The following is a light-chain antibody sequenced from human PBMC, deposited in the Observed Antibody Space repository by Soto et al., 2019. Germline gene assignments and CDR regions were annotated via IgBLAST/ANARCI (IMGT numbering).Light chain of an antibody. CDR1: SSDVGGYNY. Sequence: QSVLTQPASVSGSPGQSITISCTGTSSDVGGYNYVSWYQQHPGKAPKLMIYDVSNRPSGVSNRFSGSKSGNTASLTISELQAEXEADYYCSSYTSSSTLDVFGTGTRSPS. V-gene: IGLV2-14*01. J-gene: IGLJ1*01. CDR2: DVS. CDR3: SSYTSSSTLDV.